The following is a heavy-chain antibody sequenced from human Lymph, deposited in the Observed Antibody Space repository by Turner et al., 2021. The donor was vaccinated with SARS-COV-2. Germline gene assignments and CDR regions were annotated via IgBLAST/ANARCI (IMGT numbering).Heavy chain of an antibody. CDR1: GLTVSSNY. CDR2: IYSGGST. J-gene: IGHJ6*02. D-gene: IGHD5-18*01. V-gene: IGHV3-53*04. Sequence: EVQLVESGGGLVQPGGSLRLSCSASGLTVSSNYMSWVRQAPGKGLEWVSVIYSGGSTYYADAVKGRLNISRHNSKNTLFLQRNSLRAEDTAVYYCARDLDTAGGMDVWGQGTTVTVSS. CDR3: ARDLDTAGGMDV.